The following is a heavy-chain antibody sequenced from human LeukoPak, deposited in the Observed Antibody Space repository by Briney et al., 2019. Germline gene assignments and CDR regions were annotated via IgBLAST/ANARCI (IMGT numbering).Heavy chain of an antibody. V-gene: IGHV4-34*01. Sequence: SETLSLTCAVYGGSFSGYYRSWIRQPPGKGLEWIGEINHSGSTNYNPSLKSRVTISVDTSKNQFSLKLSSVTAADTAVYYCARGRIQLWPEYFQHWGQGTLVTVSS. J-gene: IGHJ1*01. CDR3: ARGRIQLWPEYFQH. D-gene: IGHD5-18*01. CDR2: INHSGST. CDR1: GGSFSGYY.